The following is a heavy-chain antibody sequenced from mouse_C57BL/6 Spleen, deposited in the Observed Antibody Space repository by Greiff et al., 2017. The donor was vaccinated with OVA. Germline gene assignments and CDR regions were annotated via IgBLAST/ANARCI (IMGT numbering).Heavy chain of an antibody. CDR2: INYDGSST. J-gene: IGHJ4*01. CDR1: GFTFSDYY. D-gene: IGHD4-1*01. Sequence: EVQVVESEGGLVQPGSSMKLSCTASGFTFSDYYMAWVRQVPEKGLEWVANINYDGSSTYYLDSLKSRFIISRDNAKNILYLQMSSLKSEDTATYYCARDGPGTGMDYWGQGTSVTVSS. CDR3: ARDGPGTGMDY. V-gene: IGHV5-16*01.